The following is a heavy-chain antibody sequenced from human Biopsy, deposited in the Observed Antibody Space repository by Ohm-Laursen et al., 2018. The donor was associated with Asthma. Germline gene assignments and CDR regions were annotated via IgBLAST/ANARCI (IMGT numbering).Heavy chain of an antibody. J-gene: IGHJ5*02. CDR2: VSHTGST. D-gene: IGHD2-15*01. Sequence: SDTLSLTWTVSGGSIRSHDWTWIRLPPGKGLEYIGDVSHTGSTNYNPSLKSRVTMLLDTSKNQFSLRLTSVTPADTAVYYCARLADCSGGACYSYGWFDPWGQGTRVTVSS. CDR1: GGSIRSHD. CDR3: ARLADCSGGACYSYGWFDP. V-gene: IGHV4-59*07.